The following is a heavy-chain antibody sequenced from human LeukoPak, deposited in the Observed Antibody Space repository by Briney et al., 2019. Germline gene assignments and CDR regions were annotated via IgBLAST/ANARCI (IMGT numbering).Heavy chain of an antibody. CDR3: ARADSSSWYFNWFDP. CDR2: IYTSGST. CDR1: GGSISSGSYY. Sequence: SETLSLTCTVSGGSISSGSYYWSWIRQPAGKGLEWIGRIYTSGSTNYNPSLKSRATISVDTSKNQFSLKLSSVTAADTAVYYCARADSSSWYFNWFDPWGQGTLVTVSS. V-gene: IGHV4-61*02. D-gene: IGHD6-13*01. J-gene: IGHJ5*02.